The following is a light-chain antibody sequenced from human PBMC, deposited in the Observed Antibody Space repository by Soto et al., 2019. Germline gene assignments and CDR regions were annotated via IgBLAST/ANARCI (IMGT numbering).Light chain of an antibody. CDR1: QSLLHSNGYNY. Sequence: DIVMTQSPLSLPVTPGEPASISCRSSQSLLHSNGYNYLDWYRQKPGQSPQLLIYLGSNRASGVPGRFSGSGLGTYFTLKISRVEAEDVGVYYCMQALQTAWTFGQGTKVEIK. J-gene: IGKJ1*01. V-gene: IGKV2-28*01. CDR3: MQALQTAWT. CDR2: LGS.